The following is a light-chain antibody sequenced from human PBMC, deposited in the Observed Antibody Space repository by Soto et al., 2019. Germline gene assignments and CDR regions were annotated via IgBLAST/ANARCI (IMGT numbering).Light chain of an antibody. CDR3: QQYFSTPYT. Sequence: DIVMTQSPDSLAVSLGERATINCKSSQSILFNSNNKNYLVWYQQRPGQSPKLLLYWASSRDPGVPDRFSGSGSGTDFTLTISSLQADDVAVYYCQQYFSTPYTFGQGTKVEI. J-gene: IGKJ2*01. CDR2: WAS. V-gene: IGKV4-1*01. CDR1: QSILFNSNNKNY.